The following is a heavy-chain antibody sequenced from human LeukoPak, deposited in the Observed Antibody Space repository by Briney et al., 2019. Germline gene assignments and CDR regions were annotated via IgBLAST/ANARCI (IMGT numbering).Heavy chain of an antibody. CDR3: ATVRRTPLYYGMDV. Sequence: ASVKVSCKTSGYTFTSYGISWVRQAPGQGLEWMGWISAYRGDTNYAQKFQGRVTMTEDTSTDTAYMELSSLRSEDTAVYYCATVRRTPLYYGMDVWGQGTTVTVSS. J-gene: IGHJ6*02. V-gene: IGHV1-18*01. CDR1: GYTFTSYG. CDR2: ISAYRGDT.